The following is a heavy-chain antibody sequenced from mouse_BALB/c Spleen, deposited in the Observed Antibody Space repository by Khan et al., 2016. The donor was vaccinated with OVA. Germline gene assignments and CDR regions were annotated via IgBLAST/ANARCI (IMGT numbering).Heavy chain of an antibody. CDR1: GYTFTSYW. V-gene: IGHV1S41*01. CDR2: IAPGGGST. J-gene: IGHJ4*01. Sequence: DLVKPGASVKLSCKASGYTFTSYWINWIKQRTGQGLEWIGRIAPGGGSTYYHELFKNMAILPVDTFSSTAYLQYSSLSSEDTAVYCAARASSCASGLYAIDYWGQGTSVTVSA. CDR3: ARASSCASGLYAIDY. D-gene: IGHD1-3*01.